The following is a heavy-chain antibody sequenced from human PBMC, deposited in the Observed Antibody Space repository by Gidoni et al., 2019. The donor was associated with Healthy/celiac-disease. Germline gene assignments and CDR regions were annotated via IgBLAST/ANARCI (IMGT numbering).Heavy chain of an antibody. CDR3: ARDRYSSSWDP. CDR1: GFTFSSYS. V-gene: IGHV3-48*01. D-gene: IGHD6-13*01. CDR2: ISSSSSTI. J-gene: IGHJ5*02. Sequence: EVQLVESGGGLVQPGGSLSLSCAASGFTFSSYSMNWVRQVPGKGLEWVSYISSSSSTIYYADSVKGRFTISRDNAKNSLYLQMNSLRAEDTAVYYCARDRYSSSWDPWGQGTLVTVSS.